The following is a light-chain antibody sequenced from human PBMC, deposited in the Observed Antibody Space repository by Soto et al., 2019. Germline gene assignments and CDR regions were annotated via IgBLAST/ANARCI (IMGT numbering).Light chain of an antibody. V-gene: IGKV3D-15*01. J-gene: IGKJ4*01. Sequence: IVMTQSPATLSVSPGEGVTLSCRASENVGTNLAWYQQKPGQAPRLLMYGSSTRATGIPATFSGSGSGTEFTLTISSLQSEGSAVYYCQQYNNWGLSFGGGTKVEIK. CDR2: GSS. CDR3: QQYNNWGLS. CDR1: ENVGTN.